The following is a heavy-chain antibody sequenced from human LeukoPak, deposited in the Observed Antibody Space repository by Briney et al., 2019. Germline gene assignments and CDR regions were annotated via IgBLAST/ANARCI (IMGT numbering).Heavy chain of an antibody. D-gene: IGHD6-19*01. CDR3: ARRGYISGWYVIDY. J-gene: IGHJ4*02. Sequence: AGGSLRLSCAASGLTLSTYWMHGVRQAPGKGLWWVSRINSEGTSTTYADSVKGRFTISRDNAKNTLYLQMNSLRAEDTAVYYCARRGYISGWYVIDYWGQGTLVTVSS. CDR1: GLTLSTYW. V-gene: IGHV3-74*01. CDR2: INSEGTST.